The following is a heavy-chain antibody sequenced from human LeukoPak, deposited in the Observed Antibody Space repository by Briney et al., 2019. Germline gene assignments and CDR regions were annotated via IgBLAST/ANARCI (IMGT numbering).Heavy chain of an antibody. CDR1: GGSISSYY. D-gene: IGHD3-9*01. J-gene: IGHJ4*02. Sequence: SETLSLTCTVSGGSISSYYWSWIRQHPGKGLEWIGFIYYSGSSYYNPSLKSRVAISVDTSKNQFSLKVSSVTAADTAVYYCARADLTGNYFDFWGQGTLVTVSS. V-gene: IGHV4-59*06. CDR2: IYYSGSS. CDR3: ARADLTGNYFDF.